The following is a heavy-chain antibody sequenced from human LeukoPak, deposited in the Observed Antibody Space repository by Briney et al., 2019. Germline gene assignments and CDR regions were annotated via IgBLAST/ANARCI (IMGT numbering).Heavy chain of an antibody. J-gene: IGHJ4*02. Sequence: GGSLRLSCAASGFTLSSYAMGWVRQAAGKGLEWVSGISGSGRRSNYADYADSVKGRFTITRDNSNNTLYLQMNSLRAEDTAVYYCAKETGYYDSSGYFWGYLDYWGQGTLVTVSS. CDR2: ISGSGRRSNYA. D-gene: IGHD3-22*01. CDR1: GFTLSSYA. V-gene: IGHV3-23*01. CDR3: AKETGYYDSSGYFWGYLDY.